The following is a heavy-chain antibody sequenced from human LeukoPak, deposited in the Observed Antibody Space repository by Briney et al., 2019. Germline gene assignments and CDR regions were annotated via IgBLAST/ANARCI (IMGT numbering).Heavy chain of an antibody. D-gene: IGHD3-22*01. CDR3: ARGKYDSSGYPLLGFDY. J-gene: IGHJ4*02. Sequence: GGSLRLSCAASGFTFSGYNMNWVRQAPGKGLEWVSSISYSCSYIYYADSVKGRFTISRDNAKKSLYLQMNSLRAEDTAVYYCARGKYDSSGYPLLGFDYWGQGTLVTVSS. CDR1: GFTFSGYN. V-gene: IGHV3-21*01. CDR2: ISYSCSYI.